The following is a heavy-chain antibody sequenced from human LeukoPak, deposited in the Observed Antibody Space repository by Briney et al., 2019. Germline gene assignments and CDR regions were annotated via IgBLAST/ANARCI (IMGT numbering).Heavy chain of an antibody. V-gene: IGHV1-69*05. Sequence: GASVKVSCEASGGTFSSYAISWVRQAPGQGLEWMGRIIPIFGTANYAQKFQGRVTITTDESTSTAYMELSSLRSEDTAVYYCARDTVGAILTDAFDIWGQGTMVTVSS. CDR3: ARDTVGAILTDAFDI. J-gene: IGHJ3*02. CDR1: GGTFSSYA. CDR2: IIPIFGTA. D-gene: IGHD1-26*01.